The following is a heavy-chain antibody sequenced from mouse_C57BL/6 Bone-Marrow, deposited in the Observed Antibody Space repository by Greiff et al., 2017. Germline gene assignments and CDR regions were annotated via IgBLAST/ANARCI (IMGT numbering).Heavy chain of an antibody. CDR2: IDPSDSDT. Sequence: VQLQQPGAELVKPGASVKLSCKASGYTFTSYWMQWVKQRPGQGLEWVGEIDPSDSDTNYNEKFKGKATLTVDTSSSTAYMQRSSLTSEDSSVFDSASDGYYARFAYWGQGTLVTVSA. CDR1: GYTFTSYW. D-gene: IGHD2-3*01. V-gene: IGHV1-50*01. CDR3: ASDGYYARFAY. J-gene: IGHJ3*01.